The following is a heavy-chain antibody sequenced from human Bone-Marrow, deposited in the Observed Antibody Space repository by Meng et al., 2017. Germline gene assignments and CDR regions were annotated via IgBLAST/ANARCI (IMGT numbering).Heavy chain of an antibody. CDR1: GFTFSSYE. J-gene: IGHJ6*02. D-gene: IGHD3-3*01. CDR3: ARAHSGDDVWSGYSLSYYCYGMDV. Sequence: GESLKISCAASGFTFSSYEMNWVRQAPGKGLEWVSYISSSGSTIYYADSVKGRFTISRDNDKSSLYLQMNSLRAEDTAVYYCARAHSGDDVWSGYSLSYYCYGMDVWGQGTTVTVSS. CDR2: ISSSGSTI. V-gene: IGHV3-48*03.